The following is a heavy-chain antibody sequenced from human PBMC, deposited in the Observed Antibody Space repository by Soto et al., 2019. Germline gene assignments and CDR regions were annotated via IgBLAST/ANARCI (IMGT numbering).Heavy chain of an antibody. CDR3: AKAQGVATIKSNFDY. CDR2: ISGGGYTA. J-gene: IGHJ4*02. CDR1: GLTSRSHA. V-gene: IGHV3-23*01. D-gene: IGHD5-12*01. Sequence: EVQLLESGGGLVQPGGSLRLSCVVSGLTSRSHAMSWVRQAPGQGLVRVAGISGGGYTAYYSDSVRGRFTISRDNSKNTVYLQSDNLRADDTAVYYWAKAQGVATIKSNFDYWGQGTLVTVSS.